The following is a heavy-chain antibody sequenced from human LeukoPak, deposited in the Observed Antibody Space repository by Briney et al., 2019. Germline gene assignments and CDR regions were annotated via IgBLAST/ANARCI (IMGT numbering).Heavy chain of an antibody. CDR2: ISYDGSNK. Sequence: PGGSLRLSCAASGFTFSSYSMHWVRQAPGKGLEWVAVISYDGSNKYYADSVKGRFTISRDNSKNTLYLQMNSLRAEDTAVYYCARPRSSYYYGSGSYYNYWGQGTLVTVSS. V-gene: IGHV3-30*04. CDR3: ARPRSSYYYGSGSYYNY. D-gene: IGHD3-10*01. J-gene: IGHJ4*02. CDR1: GFTFSSYS.